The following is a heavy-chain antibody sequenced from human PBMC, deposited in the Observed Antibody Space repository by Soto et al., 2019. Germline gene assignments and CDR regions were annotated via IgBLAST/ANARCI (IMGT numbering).Heavy chain of an antibody. V-gene: IGHV1-18*01. CDR1: GYTFSSYG. D-gene: IGHD3-22*01. Sequence: QVQLVQSGAEVKKPGASVKVSCKAYGYTFSSYGLSWVRQAPGQGLEWMGWISAYSGNTVDTQRFKGRLTMATDTATGTGYMELRSLSSDDTAVYYCARDFYQSSGYCDYWGQGTLVTVSS. CDR2: ISAYSGNT. J-gene: IGHJ4*02. CDR3: ARDFYQSSGYCDY.